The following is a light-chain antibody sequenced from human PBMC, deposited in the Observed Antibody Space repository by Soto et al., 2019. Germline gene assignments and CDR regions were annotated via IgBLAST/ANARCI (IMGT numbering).Light chain of an antibody. J-gene: IGLJ3*02. CDR2: GND. CDR3: QSYDSSLSSSV. CDR1: SSNIGEGYD. V-gene: IGLV1-40*01. Sequence: QSALTQPPSVSGAPGQKVTISCTGSSSNIGEGYDVHWYQRLPGTAPKLLIHGNDNRPSGVPDRFSGSKSGTSASLAITGLHAEDEADYYCQSYDSSLSSSVFGGGTKLTVL.